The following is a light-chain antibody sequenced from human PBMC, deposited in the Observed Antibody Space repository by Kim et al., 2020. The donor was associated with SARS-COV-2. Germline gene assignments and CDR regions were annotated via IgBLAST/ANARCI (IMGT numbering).Light chain of an antibody. Sequence: GDRVTITCRASQSISSYLNWYQQKPGKAPKLLIYAASSLQSGVPSRFSGSGSGTDFTLTISSLQPEDFATYYCQQSYSTPYTFGQGTKLEIK. V-gene: IGKV1-39*01. J-gene: IGKJ2*01. CDR2: AAS. CDR1: QSISSY. CDR3: QQSYSTPYT.